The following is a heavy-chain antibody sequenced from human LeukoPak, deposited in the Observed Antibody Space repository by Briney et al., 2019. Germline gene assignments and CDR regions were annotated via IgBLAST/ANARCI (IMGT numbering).Heavy chain of an antibody. J-gene: IGHJ4*02. CDR2: IRRKAYGGTT. CDR3: TRDGIEYCSSTSCYGGGYDY. CDR1: GFTFGDYA. Sequence: GGSLRLSCTASGFTFGDYAMSWFRQAPGKGREGVGFIRRKAYGGTTEYAASVKGRFTISRHDYKSIAYLQMNSLKTEDTAVYYCTRDGIEYCSSTSCYGGGYDYWGQGTLVTVSS. V-gene: IGHV3-49*03. D-gene: IGHD2-2*01.